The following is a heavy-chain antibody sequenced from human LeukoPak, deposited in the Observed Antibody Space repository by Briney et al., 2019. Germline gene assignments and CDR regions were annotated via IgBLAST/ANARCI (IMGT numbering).Heavy chain of an antibody. CDR1: GYTFTSYG. CDR3: ARHDLGGRSPFDC. CDR2: ISAYNGNT. D-gene: IGHD2-15*01. Sequence: ASVKVSCKASGYTFTSYGISWVRQAPGQGLEWMGWISAYNGNTNYAQKLQGRVTMTRDTSTSTVYMDLSSLRSEDTAVYYCARHDLGGRSPFDCWGQGTLVTVSS. V-gene: IGHV1-18*01. J-gene: IGHJ4*02.